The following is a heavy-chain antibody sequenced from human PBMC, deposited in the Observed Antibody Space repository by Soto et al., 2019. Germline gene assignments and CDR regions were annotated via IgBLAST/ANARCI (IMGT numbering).Heavy chain of an antibody. V-gene: IGHV4-30-4*01. CDR1: GGSISNPDYY. CDR2: IFYNGET. D-gene: IGHD4-4*01. CDR3: AREGRLQSLDY. Sequence: QVQLQESGPGLVKPSQILSITCTVSGGSISNPDYYWSWIRQPPGKGLEWIGSIFYNGETSYNPSLKSRLSMSVDTSKNQFSLSLSSVTASDTAVYFCAREGRLQSLDYWGQGTLVTVSS. J-gene: IGHJ4*02.